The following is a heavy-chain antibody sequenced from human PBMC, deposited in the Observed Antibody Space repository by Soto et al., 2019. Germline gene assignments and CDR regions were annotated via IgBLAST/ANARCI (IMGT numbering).Heavy chain of an antibody. D-gene: IGHD3-10*01. CDR1: GGSVSSGCYY. J-gene: IGHJ4*02. CDR2: IYYSGST. Sequence: TLSLPCTVSGGSVSSGCYYWSWIRQHQGKGLEWIGYIYYSGSTYYNPSLKSRVTISVDTSKKQFSLKLSSVTAADTAVYYCARSMVRGATPFDYWGQGTLGTVS. CDR3: ARSMVRGATPFDY. V-gene: IGHV4-31*03.